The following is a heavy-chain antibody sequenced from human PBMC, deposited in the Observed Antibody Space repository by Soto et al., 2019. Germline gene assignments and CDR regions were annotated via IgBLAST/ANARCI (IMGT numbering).Heavy chain of an antibody. CDR2: ISAYNGNT. CDR3: EREAYTAIDLYYYCGMDV. Sequence: ASVKVSCEASGYTLTSYGISWVRQAPGQGVEWMGWISAYNGNTNYAQKLQGRVTMTTDTSTSTAYMELRSLRSDERAVYYGEREAYTAIDLYYYCGMDVWGQGTTVTVYS. D-gene: IGHD5-18*01. V-gene: IGHV1-18*01. J-gene: IGHJ6*02. CDR1: GYTLTSYG.